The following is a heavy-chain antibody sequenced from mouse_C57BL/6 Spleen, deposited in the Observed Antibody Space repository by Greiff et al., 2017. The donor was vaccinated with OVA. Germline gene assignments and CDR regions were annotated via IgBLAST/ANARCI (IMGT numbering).Heavy chain of an antibody. CDR3: AIELRDD. D-gene: IGHD1-1*01. CDR1: GYTFTSYW. J-gene: IGHJ2*01. CDR2: IHPSDGDT. Sequence: QVQLQQPGAELVKPGASVKVSCKASGYTFTSYWMHWVKQRPGQGLEWIGRIHPSDGDTNYNQKFKGKATLTVDKSSSTAYMQLSSLTPEDSAVYYCAIELRDDWGQGTTLTVSS. V-gene: IGHV1-74*01.